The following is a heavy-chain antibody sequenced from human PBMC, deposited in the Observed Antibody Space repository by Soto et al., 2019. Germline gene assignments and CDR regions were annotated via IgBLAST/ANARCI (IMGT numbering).Heavy chain of an antibody. CDR3: ARERVFGVVIPYDMDV. Sequence: GGSLRLSCAASGFTFSSYSMNWVRQAPGKGLEWVSYISSSSSTIYYADSVRGRFTISRDNAKNSLYLQMNSLRDDDTAVYYCARERVFGVVIPYDMDVWGQGTTVTVSS. D-gene: IGHD3-3*01. J-gene: IGHJ6*02. V-gene: IGHV3-48*02. CDR2: ISSSSSTI. CDR1: GFTFSSYS.